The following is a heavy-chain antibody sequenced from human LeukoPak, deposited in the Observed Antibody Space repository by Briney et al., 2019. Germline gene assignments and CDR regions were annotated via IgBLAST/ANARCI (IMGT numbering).Heavy chain of an antibody. Sequence: GGSLRLSCAASGFTFSSYGMHWVRQAPGKGLEWVAFIRYDGSNKYYADSVKGRFTISRDNSKNTLYLQMNSLRAEDTAVYYCAKDRRSWDYRSPPTLWGQGTLVTVSS. J-gene: IGHJ4*02. CDR3: AKDRRSWDYRSPPTL. CDR1: GFTFSSYG. V-gene: IGHV3-30*02. CDR2: IRYDGSNK. D-gene: IGHD1-26*01.